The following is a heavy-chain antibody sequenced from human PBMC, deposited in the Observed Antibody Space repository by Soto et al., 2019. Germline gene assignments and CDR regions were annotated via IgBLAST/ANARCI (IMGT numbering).Heavy chain of an antibody. V-gene: IGHV1-18*01. J-gene: IGHJ6*02. CDR3: AAEIVVVRRGYHHDDMDV. Sequence: ASVKVSCKASGYTFTSYGISWVRQAPGQGLEWMGWISAYNGNTNFAQNLQGRVTMTTDTSTSTAYMELRSLRSDDTAVYYCAAEIVVVRRGYHHDDMDVSGQGTAVTVSS. CDR1: GYTFTSYG. CDR2: ISAYNGNT. D-gene: IGHD2-2*01.